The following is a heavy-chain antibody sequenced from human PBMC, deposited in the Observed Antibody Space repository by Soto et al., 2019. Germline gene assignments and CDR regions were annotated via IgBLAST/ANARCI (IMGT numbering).Heavy chain of an antibody. Sequence: SVKVSCKASGGTFSSYAISRVRQAPGQGLEWMGGIIPIFVTANYAQKFQGRVTITADESTSTAYMELSSLRSEDTAVYYFASGLKQWLDYYLDYWGQGTLVTV. D-gene: IGHD6-19*01. CDR1: GGTFSSYA. V-gene: IGHV1-69*13. CDR3: ASGLKQWLDYYLDY. J-gene: IGHJ4*02. CDR2: IIPIFVTA.